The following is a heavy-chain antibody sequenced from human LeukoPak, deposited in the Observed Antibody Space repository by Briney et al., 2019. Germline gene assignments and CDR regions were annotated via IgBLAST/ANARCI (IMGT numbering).Heavy chain of an antibody. CDR3: TRDWRNLGYDY. V-gene: IGHV3-74*01. CDR2: IEGDGNRI. D-gene: IGHD5-12*01. J-gene: IGHJ4*02. CDR1: GFTLSAYW. Sequence: PGGSLRLSCAASGFTLSAYWMHWVRQVPGKGLMWVSRIEGDGNRITYADSVKGRFTISRDNAKNTLYLQMNSLRAEDTAVYYCTRDWRNLGYDYWGQGTLVTVSS.